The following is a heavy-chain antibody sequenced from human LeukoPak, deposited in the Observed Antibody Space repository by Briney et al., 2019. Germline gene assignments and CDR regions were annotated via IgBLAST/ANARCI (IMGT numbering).Heavy chain of an antibody. CDR2: IYYSGST. D-gene: IGHD3-22*01. J-gene: IGHJ4*02. Sequence: SETLSLTCTVSGGSISSGSYYWSWIRQPAGKGLEWIGYIYYSGSTNYNPSLKSRVTISVDTSKNQFSLKLSSVTAADTAVYYCARGALYYYDSSGYYIDYWGQGTLVTVSS. V-gene: IGHV4-61*10. CDR3: ARGALYYYDSSGYYIDY. CDR1: GGSISSGSYY.